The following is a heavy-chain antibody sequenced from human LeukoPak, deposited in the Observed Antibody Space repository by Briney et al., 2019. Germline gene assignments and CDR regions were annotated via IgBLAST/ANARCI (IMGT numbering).Heavy chain of an antibody. CDR1: GYTFTSYS. CDR3: ARGMSGYTEDPFDI. Sequence: ASVKVSCKASGYTFTSYSINWVRQAPGQGLEWMAWISAYNGNTKYAQKFHGRLTLIRNTSTSTAYMELRRLRSDDTAVYFCARGMSGYTEDPFDIWGQGTVVTVSS. CDR2: ISAYNGNT. D-gene: IGHD2-2*02. V-gene: IGHV1-18*01. J-gene: IGHJ3*02.